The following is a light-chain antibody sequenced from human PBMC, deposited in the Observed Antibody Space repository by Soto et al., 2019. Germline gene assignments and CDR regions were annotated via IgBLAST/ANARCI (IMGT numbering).Light chain of an antibody. CDR1: QTVSKY. CDR3: QERSKWPMVT. CDR2: DTS. V-gene: IGKV3-11*01. Sequence: EIVLTQSPVTLSLSPGDRATLSCRASQTVSKYLAWYQQKPGQPPRLLVYDTSNRASGIPARFSGSGSGTDFSLTISSLGPEDFAVYYCQERSKWPMVTFGPGTKVD. J-gene: IGKJ3*01.